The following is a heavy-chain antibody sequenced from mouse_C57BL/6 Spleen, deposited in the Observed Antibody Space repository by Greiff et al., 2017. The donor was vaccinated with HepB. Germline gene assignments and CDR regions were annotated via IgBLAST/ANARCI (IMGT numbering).Heavy chain of an antibody. CDR3: ASPHDSLYYYAMDY. J-gene: IGHJ4*01. V-gene: IGHV1-72*01. CDR2: IDPNSGGT. CDR1: GYTFTSYW. Sequence: QVQLQQPGAELVKPGASVKLSCKASGYTFTSYWMHWVKQRPGRGLEWIGRIDPNSGGTKYNEKFKSKATLTVDKPSSTAYMQLSSLTSEDSAVYYCASPHDSLYYYAMDYWGQGTSVTVSS. D-gene: IGHD2-4*01.